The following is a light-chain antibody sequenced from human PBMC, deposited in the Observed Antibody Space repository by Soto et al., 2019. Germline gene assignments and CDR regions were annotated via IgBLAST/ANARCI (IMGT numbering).Light chain of an antibody. J-gene: IGLJ1*01. V-gene: IGLV2-14*01. Sequence: LTQPASVSGSPGQSITISCTGSSADIGSHDYVSWYQQHPGKVPKLIIYEVSKRPSGASDRFSGSKSGNAAYLSISGLQPEDEADYYCNSYTTTSALVFGTGTKVTV. CDR2: EVS. CDR1: SADIGSHDY. CDR3: NSYTTTSALV.